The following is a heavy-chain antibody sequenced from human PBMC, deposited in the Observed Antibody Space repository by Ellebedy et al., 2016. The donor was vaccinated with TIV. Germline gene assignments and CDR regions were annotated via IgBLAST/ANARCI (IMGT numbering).Heavy chain of an antibody. J-gene: IGHJ6*02. CDR3: ARKYSSSWYWYYGMDV. CDR1: GYTFTSYG. D-gene: IGHD6-13*01. CDR2: MNPNSGNT. Sequence: ASVKVSXXASGYTFTSYGINWVRQATGQGLEWMGWMNPNSGNTGYAQKFQGRVTMTRNTSISTAYMELSSLRSEDTAMYYCARKYSSSWYWYYGMDVWGQGTTVTVSS. V-gene: IGHV1-8*02.